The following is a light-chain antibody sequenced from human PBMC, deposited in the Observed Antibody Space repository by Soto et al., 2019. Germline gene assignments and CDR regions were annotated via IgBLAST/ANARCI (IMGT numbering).Light chain of an antibody. CDR3: QQFSSYQLT. Sequence: EILLTQSPGNLPLSPLERANLSRRASQSVTSSYLAWYQQKPGQATRLLIYDESSRATGIPDRFSGGGSGTDFTLTIRRLEPEDFAVYYCQQFSSYQLTFGDGTKVDLK. J-gene: IGKJ4*01. CDR1: QSVTSSY. CDR2: DES. V-gene: IGKV3-20*01.